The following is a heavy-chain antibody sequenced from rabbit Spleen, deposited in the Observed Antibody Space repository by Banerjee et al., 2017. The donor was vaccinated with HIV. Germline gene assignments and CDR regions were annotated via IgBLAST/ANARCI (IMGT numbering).Heavy chain of an antibody. V-gene: IGHV1S40*01. CDR3: ARNVDDSAGGDGYDL. D-gene: IGHD7-1*01. CDR2: IDIGIIGGA. J-gene: IGHJ4*01. Sequence: QSLEESGGDLVKPGASLTLTCTASGFSFSISYNMCWVRQAPGKGLEWIGCIDIGIIGGAYYASWAKGRFTISETSSTTVTLHMTSLTAADTATYFCARNVDDSAGGDGYDLWGQGTLVTVS. CDR1: GFSFSISYN.